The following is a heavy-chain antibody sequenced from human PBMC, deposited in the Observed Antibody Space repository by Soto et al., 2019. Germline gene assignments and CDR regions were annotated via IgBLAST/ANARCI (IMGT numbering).Heavy chain of an antibody. CDR2: IYRSGNT. J-gene: IGHJ5*02. D-gene: IGHD3-22*01. CDR1: GYSISSGYY. V-gene: IGHV4-38-2*01. Sequence: QVQLQESGPGLVKPSETLSLTCAVSGYSISSGYYWGWIRQPPGKGLEWIGSIYRSGNTYYNPSLKSRVTISVDTSKNQFSLKLSSVTAADTAVYSCARAYYYEVAGWFDPWGPGTLVTVSS. CDR3: ARAYYYEVAGWFDP.